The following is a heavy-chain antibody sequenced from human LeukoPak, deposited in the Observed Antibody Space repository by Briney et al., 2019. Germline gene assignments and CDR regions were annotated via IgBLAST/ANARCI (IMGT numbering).Heavy chain of an antibody. D-gene: IGHD3-22*01. CDR2: IIPIFGTA. Sequence: SVKVSCKASGGTFISYAISWVRQAPGQGLEWMGGIIPIFGTANYAQKFQGRVTITADESTSTAYMELSSLRPEDTAVYYCARVPTYYYDSSGYYFDYWGQGTLVTVSS. V-gene: IGHV1-69*13. J-gene: IGHJ4*02. CDR1: GGTFISYA. CDR3: ARVPTYYYDSSGYYFDY.